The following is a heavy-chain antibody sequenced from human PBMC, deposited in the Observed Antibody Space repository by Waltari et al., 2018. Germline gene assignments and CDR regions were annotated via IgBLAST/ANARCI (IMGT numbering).Heavy chain of an antibody. J-gene: IGHJ6*03. CDR2: IYTRGST. CDR1: GGSISSYY. D-gene: IGHD6-13*01. V-gene: IGHV4-4*07. CDR3: ARAPAAGTYYYYMDV. Sequence: QVQLQESGPGLVKPSETLSLTCTVSGGSISSYYWSWIRQPAGKGLEWIGRIYTRGSTNYNPSLKSRVTMSVDTSKNQFSLKLSSVTDADTAVYYCARAPAAGTYYYYMDVWGKGTTVTISS.